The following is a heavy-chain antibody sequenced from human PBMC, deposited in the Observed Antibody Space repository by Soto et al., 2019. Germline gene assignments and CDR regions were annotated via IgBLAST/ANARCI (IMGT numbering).Heavy chain of an antibody. CDR1: GFIFDSYE. D-gene: IGHD3-22*01. Sequence: EVHLVESGGGLVQPGGSLRLSCAASGFIFDSYEMNWVRQAPGQGLEWVAYISVSGSTAHYGDSMKGRFSISRDNTKNTLVLQMDSLRAEDTAIYYCAKDSNKYSSSLRGRYFDYWGQGTLVTVSS. CDR2: ISVSGSTA. CDR3: AKDSNKYSSSLRGRYFDY. V-gene: IGHV3-48*03. J-gene: IGHJ4*02.